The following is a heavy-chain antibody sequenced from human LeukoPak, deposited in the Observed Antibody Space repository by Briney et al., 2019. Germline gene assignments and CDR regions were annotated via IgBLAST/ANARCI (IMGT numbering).Heavy chain of an antibody. V-gene: IGHV1-46*01. CDR1: GYTFTSYY. CDR2: INPSGGST. CDR3: ARERIASLWDRYYYYYYYMDV. J-gene: IGHJ6*03. D-gene: IGHD2-15*01. Sequence: ASVKVSCKASGYTFTSYYMHWVRQAPGQGLEWMGIINPSGGSTSYAQKFQGRVTMTRDMSTSTVYMELSSLRSEDTAVYYCARERIASLWDRYYYYYYYMDVWGKGTTVTVSS.